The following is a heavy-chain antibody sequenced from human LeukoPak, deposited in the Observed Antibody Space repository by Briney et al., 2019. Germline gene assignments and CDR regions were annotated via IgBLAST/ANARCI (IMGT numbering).Heavy chain of an antibody. Sequence: SETLSLTCTVSGGSINNYYWSWIRHPPGKGLEWIGYMYYSGNTNYNPSLKSRVTLALDMSKNQFSLELNSVTAADTAVYYCARARYSGYDYLGYGYYFDYWGQGTLVTVSS. CDR2: MYYSGNT. J-gene: IGHJ4*02. D-gene: IGHD5-12*01. V-gene: IGHV4-59*01. CDR3: ARARYSGYDYLGYGYYFDY. CDR1: GGSINNYY.